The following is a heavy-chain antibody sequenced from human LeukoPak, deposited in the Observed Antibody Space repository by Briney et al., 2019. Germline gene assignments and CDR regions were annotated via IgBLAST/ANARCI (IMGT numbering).Heavy chain of an antibody. D-gene: IGHD7-27*01. Sequence: GASVKVSCKTSGYTFTKYLIHWVRQAPGQGLEWVGTINPNGDATNYAPRLQGRLTLTQDTSTSTVYMELSRLRSDDTAVYYCARGLIYSGDNNWFDPWGQGTLVTVSS. CDR2: INPNGDAT. J-gene: IGHJ5*02. V-gene: IGHV1-46*01. CDR3: ARGLIYSGDNNWFDP. CDR1: GYTFTKYL.